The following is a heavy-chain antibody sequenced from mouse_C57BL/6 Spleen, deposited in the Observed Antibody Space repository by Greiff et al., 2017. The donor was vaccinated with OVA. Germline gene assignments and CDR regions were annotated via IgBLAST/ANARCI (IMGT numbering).Heavy chain of an antibody. J-gene: IGHJ1*03. V-gene: IGHV1-5*01. CDR2: IYPGNSDT. CDR3: TRGDYGSSYWYFDV. Sequence: VQLQQSGTVLARPGASVKMSCKTSGYTFTSYWMHWVKQRPGQGLEWIGAIYPGNSDTSYNQKFKSKAKLTAVTSASTAYMELSSLTNEDSAVYYCTRGDYGSSYWYFDVWGTGTTVTVSS. D-gene: IGHD1-1*01. CDR1: GYTFTSYW.